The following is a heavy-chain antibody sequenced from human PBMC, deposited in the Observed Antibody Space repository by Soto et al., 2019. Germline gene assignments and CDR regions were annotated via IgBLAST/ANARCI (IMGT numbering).Heavy chain of an antibody. CDR3: ARELTMTSGPLGY. J-gene: IGHJ4*02. D-gene: IGHD3-22*01. CDR2: IIPIFGTA. CDR1: GGTFSSYA. Sequence: QVQLVQSGAEVKKPGSSVKVSCKASGGTFSSYAISWVRQAPGQGLEWMGGIIPIFGTANYEQKFKGRVTITADESTSTAYMELSSLRSEDTAVYYCARELTMTSGPLGYWGQGTLVTVSS. V-gene: IGHV1-69*01.